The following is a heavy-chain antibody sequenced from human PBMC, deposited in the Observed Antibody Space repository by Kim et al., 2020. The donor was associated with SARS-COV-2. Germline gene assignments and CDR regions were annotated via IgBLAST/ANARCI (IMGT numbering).Heavy chain of an antibody. CDR1: GGSISSYY. CDR2: IYTSGST. V-gene: IGHV4-4*07. CDR3: ARVSFYGDYVEPFIR. Sequence: SETLSLTCTVSGGSISSYYWSWIRQPAGQGLEWIWRIYTSGSTNYNPSLKSRVTMSVDTSKNQFSLKLSSVTAAATAVYYCARVSFYGDYVEPFIRWGQGTLVTVSS. D-gene: IGHD4-17*01. J-gene: IGHJ4*02.